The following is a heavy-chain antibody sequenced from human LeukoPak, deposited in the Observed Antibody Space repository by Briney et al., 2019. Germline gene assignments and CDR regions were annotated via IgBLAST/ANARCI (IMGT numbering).Heavy chain of an antibody. V-gene: IGHV4-30-2*01. CDR1: GGSISSGGYY. Sequence: PSETLSLTCTVSGGSISSGGYYWRWIRQPPGKGLEWIGYIYHSGSTYYNPSLKSRVTISVDRSKNQFSLKLSSVTAADTAVYYCARENWGAPDYWGQGTLVTVSS. CDR2: IYHSGST. D-gene: IGHD7-27*01. J-gene: IGHJ4*02. CDR3: ARENWGAPDY.